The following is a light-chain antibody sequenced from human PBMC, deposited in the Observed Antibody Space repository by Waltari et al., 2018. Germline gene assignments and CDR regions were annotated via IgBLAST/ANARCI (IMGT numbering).Light chain of an antibody. J-gene: IGLJ1*01. V-gene: IGLV2-23*02. CDR1: SSDVGNYNL. CDR3: CSYAGLGIYV. Sequence: QSGLTQPASVSGSPGQSITISCTGTSSDVGNYNLVSWYQQYPGKAPKLMVYEVTKRTSGVSDRFSGSKSGNTASLTISELQAEDEADYYCCSYAGLGIYVFGTGTKVTVL. CDR2: EVT.